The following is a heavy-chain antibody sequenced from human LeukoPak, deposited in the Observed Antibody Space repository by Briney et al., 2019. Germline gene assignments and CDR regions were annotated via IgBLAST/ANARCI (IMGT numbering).Heavy chain of an antibody. CDR1: GGSISSSSYY. CDR3: ARCLPAAMPLWFDP. CDR2: IYYSGST. J-gene: IGHJ5*02. Sequence: SETLSLTCTVTGGSISSSSYYWGWLRQPPRKGLEWIGSIYYSGSTYYNPSLKSRVTISVDTSKNQFSLKLSSVTAADTAVYYCARCLPAAMPLWFDPWGQGTLVTVSS. V-gene: IGHV4-39*07. D-gene: IGHD2-2*01.